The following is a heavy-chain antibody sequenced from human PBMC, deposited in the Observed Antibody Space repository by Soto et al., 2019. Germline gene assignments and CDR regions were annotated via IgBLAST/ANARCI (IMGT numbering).Heavy chain of an antibody. CDR2: INPGGGST. D-gene: IGHD5-12*01. J-gene: IGHJ4*02. V-gene: IGHV1-46*03. CDR3: AREGDVVAMKVDY. CDR1: GYTFTSHY. Sequence: QVQLVQSGAEVKKPGASVKVSCKASGYTFTSHYMHWVRQAPGQGLEWMGIINPGGGSTTYAQKFEGRATLPRVTATSPGYMELSSLRSEDTAVYYCAREGDVVAMKVDYWGQGTLVTVAS.